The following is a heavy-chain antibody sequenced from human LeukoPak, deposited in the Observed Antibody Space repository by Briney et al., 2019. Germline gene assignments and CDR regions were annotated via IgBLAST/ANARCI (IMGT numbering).Heavy chain of an antibody. CDR3: ARSLWFGELEFWFDP. Sequence: ASVKVSFKASGGSFSSYAIRWARQAPGQGLEWMGGVIPIFGTANYAQKFQGRVTITADESTSTAYMELSSLRSEDTAVYYCARSLWFGELEFWFDPWGQGTLVTVSS. J-gene: IGHJ5*02. CDR1: GGSFSSYA. V-gene: IGHV1-69*13. D-gene: IGHD3-10*01. CDR2: VIPIFGTA.